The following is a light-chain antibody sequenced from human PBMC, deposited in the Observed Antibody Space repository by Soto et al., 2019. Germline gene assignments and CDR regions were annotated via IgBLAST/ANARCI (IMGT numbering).Light chain of an antibody. V-gene: IGLV2-14*01. CDR1: SSDVGAYNY. CDR3: GSYTKNKTVV. J-gene: IGLJ3*02. CDR2: DVS. Sequence: QSALTQPASVSGSPGQSITISCTGTSSDVGAYNYVSWFQQYPGKAPKLMFYDVSDRPSGVSYRFSASKSGNTASLTISGLQAEDEADYYCGSYTKNKTVVFGGGTKLTVL.